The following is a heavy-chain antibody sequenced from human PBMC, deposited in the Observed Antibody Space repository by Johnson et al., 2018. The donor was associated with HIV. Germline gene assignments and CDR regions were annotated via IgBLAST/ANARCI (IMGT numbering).Heavy chain of an antibody. Sequence: VQLVESGGGVVQPGRSLRLSCAASGFTVSSDYMTWVRQAPGKGLEWVSIIYSGGSTYYTRSVKGRLTISRDNSKNLLYLQMHSLRGDDTGHNVRGLLGLHW. D-gene: IGHD3-10*02. CDR1: GFTVSSDY. CDR2: IYSGGST. CDR3: GLLGLH. J-gene: IGHJ1*01. V-gene: IGHV3-66*02.